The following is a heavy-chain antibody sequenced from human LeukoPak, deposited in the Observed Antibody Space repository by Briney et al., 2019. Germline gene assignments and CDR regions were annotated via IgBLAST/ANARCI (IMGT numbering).Heavy chain of an antibody. Sequence: GGSLRLSCAASGFIFSNYAMSWVRQAPGKGLEWVSSISGSVENTYYADSVWGRFTISRDNSKNTLYLQMNSLRAEDTAVYYCAKITDSWGQGTLVTVSS. J-gene: IGHJ4*02. D-gene: IGHD1-14*01. CDR1: GFIFSNYA. V-gene: IGHV3-23*01. CDR3: AKITDS. CDR2: ISGSVENT.